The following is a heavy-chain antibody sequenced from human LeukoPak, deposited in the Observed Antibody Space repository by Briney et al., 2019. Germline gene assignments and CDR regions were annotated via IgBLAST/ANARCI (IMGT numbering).Heavy chain of an antibody. CDR1: GFTVSSNY. V-gene: IGHV3-53*01. Sequence: GGSLRLSCAASGFTVSSNYMSWVRQAPGKGLEWVSVIYSGGSTYYADSVKGRFTISRDNSKNTLYLQMNSLRAEDTAVYYCARALYCSGGSCYSEYYSDYWGQGTLVTVSS. J-gene: IGHJ4*02. CDR3: ARALYCSGGSCYSEYYSDY. D-gene: IGHD2-15*01. CDR2: IYSGGST.